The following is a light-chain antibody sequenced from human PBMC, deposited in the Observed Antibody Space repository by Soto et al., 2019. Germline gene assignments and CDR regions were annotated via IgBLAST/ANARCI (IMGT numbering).Light chain of an antibody. J-gene: IGLJ2*01. CDR3: SSYTSSATLV. V-gene: IGLV2-14*01. Sequence: QSALTQPASVSGSPGQSITISCTGTSSDIGSYNRVSWYQQPPGTAPKLMIYEVSNRPSGVSNRFSGSKSGNTASLTISGLQAEDEADYYCSSYTSSATLVFGGGTKVTVL. CDR2: EVS. CDR1: SSDIGSYNR.